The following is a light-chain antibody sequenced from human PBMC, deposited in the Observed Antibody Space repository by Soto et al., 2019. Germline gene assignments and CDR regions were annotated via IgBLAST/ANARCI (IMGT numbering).Light chain of an antibody. Sequence: QSVLTQPASVSGFPGRSITIPCTGTSGDVGGYNLVSWYQQHPGKAPKLMIYEVTERPSGVSNRFSGSKSGNTASLTISGLQPDDEADYYCCSYAGNSEVFGPGTKAPS. V-gene: IGLV2-23*02. CDR3: CSYAGNSEV. CDR1: SGDVGGYNL. J-gene: IGLJ1*01. CDR2: EVT.